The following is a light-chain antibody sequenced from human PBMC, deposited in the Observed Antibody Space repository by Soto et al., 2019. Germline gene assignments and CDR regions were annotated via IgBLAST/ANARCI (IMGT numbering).Light chain of an antibody. CDR2: LGD. CDR3: AAWDDNLNSDV. J-gene: IGLJ1*01. Sequence: QPVLTQPPSASATPGQTVTIPCSGSTSNIGTFYVYWYQHLPGTAPKLLIYLGDQRASGVSDRFSGSKSGTSASLAINGLRSDDEADYYCAAWDDNLNSDVFGSGTKLTVL. CDR1: TSNIGTFY. V-gene: IGLV1-47*02.